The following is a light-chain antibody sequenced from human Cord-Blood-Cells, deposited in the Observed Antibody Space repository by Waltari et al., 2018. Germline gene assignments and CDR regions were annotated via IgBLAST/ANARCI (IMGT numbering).Light chain of an antibody. J-gene: IGKJ2*03. Sequence: IVLTQSTGTLSLSPGERATLSCRASQSVSSSYLAWYQQKPGQAPRLLICGASSRATGIPDRFSGSGSGTDFTLTISRLEPEDFAVYYCQQYGSSLYSFGQGTKLEIK. V-gene: IGKV3-20*01. CDR3: QQYGSSLYS. CDR2: GAS. CDR1: QSVSSSY.